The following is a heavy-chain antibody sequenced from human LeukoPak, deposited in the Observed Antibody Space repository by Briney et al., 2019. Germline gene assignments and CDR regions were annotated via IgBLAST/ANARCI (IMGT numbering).Heavy chain of an antibody. CDR2: ISSSGSTI. CDR3: ARDGDTAIRGVNFDY. Sequence: GGSLRLSRAASGFTFSDYYMSWIRQAPGKGLEWVSYISSSGSTIYYADSVKGRFTISRDNAKNSLYLQMNSLRPEDTAVYYCARDGDTAIRGVNFDYWGQGTLVTVSS. CDR1: GFTFSDYY. J-gene: IGHJ4*02. V-gene: IGHV3-11*04. D-gene: IGHD3-10*01.